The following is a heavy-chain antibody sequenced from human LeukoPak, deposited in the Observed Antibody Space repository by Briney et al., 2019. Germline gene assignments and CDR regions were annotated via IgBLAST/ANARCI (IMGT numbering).Heavy chain of an antibody. V-gene: IGHV4-61*01. CDR2: LYHTGST. CDR3: ARDGPDSSSSWGWFDP. D-gene: IGHD6-6*01. J-gene: IGHJ5*02. CDR1: GGSVSSGNYY. Sequence: PSETLSLTCTVSGGSVSSGNYYWSWIRQPPGKGLEWIGYLYHTGSTNYNPSLKSRVTISVDTSKNQFSLKLSSVTAADTAVYYCARDGPDSSSSWGWFDPWGQGTLVTVSS.